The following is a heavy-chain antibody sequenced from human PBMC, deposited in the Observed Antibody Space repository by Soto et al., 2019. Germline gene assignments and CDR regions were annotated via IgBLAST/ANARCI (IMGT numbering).Heavy chain of an antibody. V-gene: IGHV4-38-2*01. CDR2: FYHGGRS. CDR1: GYSIRAGYY. Sequence: SETLSLTCAVSGYSIRAGYYWGWVRQPPGKGLEWIGAFYHGGRSYFNPSLNSRVTISVDTPENRFSLNLHSVTAADTAVYFCVSSYETDDYYYDFWGQGKLVTVSS. CDR3: VSSYETDDYYYDF. J-gene: IGHJ4*02. D-gene: IGHD3-9*01.